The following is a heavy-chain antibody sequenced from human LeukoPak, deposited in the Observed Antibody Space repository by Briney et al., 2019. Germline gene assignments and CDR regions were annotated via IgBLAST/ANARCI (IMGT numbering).Heavy chain of an antibody. J-gene: IGHJ5*02. V-gene: IGHV1-3*01. CDR2: INAGNGNT. CDR3: ARVVGYCSSTSCSYNWFDP. Sequence: EASVKVSCTASGYTFTSYAMHWVRQAPGQRLEWMGWINAGNGNTKYSQKFQGRVTITRDTSASTAYMELSSLRSEDTAVYYCARVVGYCSSTSCSYNWFDPWGQGTLVTVSS. D-gene: IGHD2-2*01. CDR1: GYTFTSYA.